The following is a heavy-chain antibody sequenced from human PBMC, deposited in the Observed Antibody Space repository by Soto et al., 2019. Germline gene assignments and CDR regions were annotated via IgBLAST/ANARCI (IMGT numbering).Heavy chain of an antibody. D-gene: IGHD6-6*01. Sequence: SGTLSLTCAVSSGSISSSNWWSWVRQPPGKGLEWIGEIYHSGSTNYNPSLKSRVTISVDKSKNQFSLKLSSVTAADTAVYYCASVFVAARPHDAFDIWGQGTMVTVSS. CDR3: ASVFVAARPHDAFDI. CDR2: IYHSGST. CDR1: SGSISSSNW. V-gene: IGHV4-4*02. J-gene: IGHJ3*02.